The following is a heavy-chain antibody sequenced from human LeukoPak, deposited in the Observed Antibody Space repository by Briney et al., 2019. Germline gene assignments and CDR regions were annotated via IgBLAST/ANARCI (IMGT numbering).Heavy chain of an antibody. J-gene: IGHJ4*02. CDR2: INHSGST. V-gene: IGHV4-34*01. CDR1: VGSFSGYF. D-gene: IGHD3-10*01. Sequence: PSETLSLICAVYVGSFSGYFWSWIRQPPGKGLEWIGEINHSGSTNYNPSLKSRVTISVDTSRNQFSLKLSSVTAADTAVYYCARGHGSGSYYNRFDYWGQGTLVTVSS. CDR3: ARGHGSGSYYNRFDY.